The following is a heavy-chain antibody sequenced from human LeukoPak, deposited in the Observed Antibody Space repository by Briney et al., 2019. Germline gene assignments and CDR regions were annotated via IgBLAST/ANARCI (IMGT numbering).Heavy chain of an antibody. CDR1: GGSISSYD. CDR3: ARETLGYRQSHFGKPGPVTRGCYMDV. CDR2: IYYSGST. V-gene: IGHV4-59*01. D-gene: IGHD4-11*01. J-gene: IGHJ6*03. Sequence: SETLSLTCTVSGGSISSYDWSWIRQPPGKGLEWIGYIYYSGSTNYNPSLKSRVTISVDTSKNQFSLKLSSVTAADTAVYYCARETLGYRQSHFGKPGPVTRGCYMDVWGKGTTVTVSS.